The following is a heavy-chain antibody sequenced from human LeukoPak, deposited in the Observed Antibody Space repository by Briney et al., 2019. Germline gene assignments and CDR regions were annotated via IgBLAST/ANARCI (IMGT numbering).Heavy chain of an antibody. V-gene: IGHV3-23*01. CDR1: GFTFSNYA. D-gene: IGHD1-20*01. Sequence: GGSLRLSCAASGFTFSNYAMSWVRQAPGKGLEWVISGSGSNTYYADSVKGRFTISRDNSKNTLYLQMNSLRAEDTAVYYCAKVDNWNDGRGDYWGQGTLVTVSS. CDR2: SGSGSNT. CDR3: AKVDNWNDGRGDY. J-gene: IGHJ4*02.